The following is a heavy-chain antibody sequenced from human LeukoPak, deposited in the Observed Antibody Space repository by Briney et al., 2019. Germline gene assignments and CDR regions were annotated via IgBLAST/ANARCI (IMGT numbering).Heavy chain of an antibody. CDR2: INPNDGGT. CDR3: ARDGFSSNWCDY. D-gene: IGHD6-19*01. Sequence: ASVKVSCKASGYTFTGYYMHWVRQAPGQGLEWMGWINPNDGGTSYAQRFQGRVTLTRDTSISTAYMDLNRLTSDDTAVYYCARDGFSSNWCDYWGQGTLVTVSS. J-gene: IGHJ4*02. V-gene: IGHV1-2*02. CDR1: GYTFTGYY.